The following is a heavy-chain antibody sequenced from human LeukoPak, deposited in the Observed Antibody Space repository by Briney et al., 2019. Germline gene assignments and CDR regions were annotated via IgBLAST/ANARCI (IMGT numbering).Heavy chain of an antibody. CDR1: GVSISSDNY. CDR3: ARRRGYSYDNPSSFDY. CDR2: VHFSGAT. D-gene: IGHD5-18*01. Sequence: SETLSLTCIVSGVSISSDNYWGWIRQSPGKGLELIGSVHFSGATHYNPSLKSRVAITLDTSKNQFSLKLSSVTAADTAVYYCARRRGYSYDNPSSFDYWGQGTLVTVSS. J-gene: IGHJ4*02. V-gene: IGHV4-39*07.